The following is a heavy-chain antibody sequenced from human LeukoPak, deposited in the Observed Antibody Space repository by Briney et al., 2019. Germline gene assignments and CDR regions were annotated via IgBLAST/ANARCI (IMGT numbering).Heavy chain of an antibody. CDR3: ARDQSTMGFTNWFDP. CDR2: IYYSGSA. V-gene: IGHV4-31*03. Sequence: SQTLSLTCTVSGGSISSGGYYWSWIRQHPGKGLEWIGYIYYSGSANYNPSLKSRVTISVDTSKNQFSLKLSSVTAADTAVYYCARDQSTMGFTNWFDPWGQGTLVTVSS. D-gene: IGHD3-16*01. CDR1: GGSISSGGYY. J-gene: IGHJ5*02.